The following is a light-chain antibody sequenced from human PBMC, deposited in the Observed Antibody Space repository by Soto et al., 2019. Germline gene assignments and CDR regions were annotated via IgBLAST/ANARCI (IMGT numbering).Light chain of an antibody. Sequence: EIVMTQSPGTLSVSPGERATLSCRASQSVSVNLAWYQQKPGQAPRLLIYAASTLQSGVPSRFTASGSGTDFTLTITGLQPEDFATYYCQNYNSAPWTFGQGTKVEF. CDR1: QSVSVN. CDR3: QNYNSAPWT. CDR2: AAS. J-gene: IGKJ1*01. V-gene: IGKV3-15*01.